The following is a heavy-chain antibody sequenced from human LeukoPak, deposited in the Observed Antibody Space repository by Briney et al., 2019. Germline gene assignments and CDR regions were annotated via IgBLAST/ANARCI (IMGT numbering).Heavy chain of an antibody. D-gene: IGHD6-13*01. CDR3: ARVKAAANYYYYGMDV. CDR2: IKQDGSEK. CDR1: GFTFSSYW. J-gene: IGHJ6*02. V-gene: IGHV3-7*01. Sequence: GGSLRLSCAASGFTFSSYWMSWVRQAPGKGLGWVANIKQDGSEKYYVDSVKGRFTISRDNAKNSLYLQMNSLRAEDTAVYYCARVKAAANYYYYGMDVWGQGTTVTVSS.